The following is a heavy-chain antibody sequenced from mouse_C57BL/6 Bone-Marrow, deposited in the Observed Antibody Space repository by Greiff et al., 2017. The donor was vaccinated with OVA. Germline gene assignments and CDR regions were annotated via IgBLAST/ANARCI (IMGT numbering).Heavy chain of an antibody. Sequence: VQLQQPGAELVMPGASVKLSCKASGYTFTSYWMHWVKQRPGQGLEWIGEIDPSDSYTNYNQKFKGKSTLTVDKSSSTAYMQLSSLTSEDSAVYYCARFGFYYYGSSFMDYWGQGTSVTVSS. D-gene: IGHD1-1*01. V-gene: IGHV1-69*01. CDR1: GYTFTSYW. CDR3: ARFGFYYYGSSFMDY. CDR2: IDPSDSYT. J-gene: IGHJ4*01.